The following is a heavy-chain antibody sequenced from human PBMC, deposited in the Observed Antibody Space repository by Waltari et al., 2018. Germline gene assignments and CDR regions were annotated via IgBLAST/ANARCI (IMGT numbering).Heavy chain of an antibody. J-gene: IGHJ2*01. V-gene: IGHV2-26*01. CDR3: ARKRSDWYFDL. Sequence: QVTLKESGPVLVKPTEPLTLTCTVPGFSLSTASMGVSWIRQPPGKALEWLAHIFSNDEKSYRTSLKSRLTISKDTSKSQVVLTMTNMDPVDTATYYCARKRSDWYFDLWGRGTLVTVSS. CDR1: GFSLSTASMG. CDR2: IFSNDEK.